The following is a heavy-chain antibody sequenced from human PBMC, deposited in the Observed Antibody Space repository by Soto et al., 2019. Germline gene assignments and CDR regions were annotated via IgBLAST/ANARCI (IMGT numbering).Heavy chain of an antibody. Sequence: ASVKVSCKASGYTFTSYYMHWVRQAPGQGLEWMEIINPSGGSTSYAQKFQGRVTMTRDTSTSTVYMELSSLRSEDTAVYYCVAFGETTPQLYNWFDPWGQGTLVTVSS. CDR2: INPSGGST. D-gene: IGHD3-10*01. V-gene: IGHV1-46*01. J-gene: IGHJ5*02. CDR3: VAFGETTPQLYNWFDP. CDR1: GYTFTSYY.